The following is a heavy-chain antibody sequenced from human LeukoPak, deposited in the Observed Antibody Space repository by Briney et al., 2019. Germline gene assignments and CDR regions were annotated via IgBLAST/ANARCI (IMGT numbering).Heavy chain of an antibody. Sequence: GGSLRLSCAASGFTFSDYYMSWVRQAPGKGLEWLAYISNIGYSMYYADSVKDRSTISRDNDQRSVDLQLNSLTADDTAVYFCPTSGGLRYFDLWGQGSLVTVSS. CDR3: PTSGGLRYFDL. V-gene: IGHV3-11*01. CDR2: ISNIGYSM. D-gene: IGHD3-9*01. J-gene: IGHJ4*02. CDR1: GFTFSDYY.